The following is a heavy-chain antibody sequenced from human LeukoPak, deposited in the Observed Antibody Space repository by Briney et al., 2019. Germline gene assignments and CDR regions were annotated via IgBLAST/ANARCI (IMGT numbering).Heavy chain of an antibody. Sequence: GGSLRLSCAASGFTFSSYGMHWVRQAPGKGLEWVSYISSSSSTIYYADSVKGRFTISRDNAKNSLYLQMNSLRAEDTAVYYCARDGYSNYENWFDLWGQGTLVTVSS. J-gene: IGHJ5*02. D-gene: IGHD4-11*01. V-gene: IGHV3-48*04. CDR2: ISSSSSTI. CDR1: GFTFSSYG. CDR3: ARDGYSNYENWFDL.